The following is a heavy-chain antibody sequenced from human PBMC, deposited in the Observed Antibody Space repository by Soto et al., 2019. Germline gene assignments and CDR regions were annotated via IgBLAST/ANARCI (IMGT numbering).Heavy chain of an antibody. CDR2: IYYSGST. Sequence: SETLSLTCTVSGGSISSYYWSWIRQPPGKGLEWIGYIYYSGSTNYNPSLKSRVTISVDTSKNQFSLKLSSVTAADAAVYYCARGYDFWSGYYDYWGQGTLVTVSS. CDR1: GGSISSYY. V-gene: IGHV4-59*01. CDR3: ARGYDFWSGYYDY. J-gene: IGHJ4*02. D-gene: IGHD3-3*01.